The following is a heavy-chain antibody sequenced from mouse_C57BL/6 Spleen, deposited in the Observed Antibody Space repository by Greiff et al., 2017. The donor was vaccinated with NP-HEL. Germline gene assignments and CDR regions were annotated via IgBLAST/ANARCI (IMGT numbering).Heavy chain of an antibody. V-gene: IGHV1-52*01. CDR3: ARFSLYDYDGEGY. J-gene: IGHJ4*01. D-gene: IGHD2-4*01. Sequence: QVQLQQPGAELVRPGSSVKLSCKASGYTFTSYWMHWVKQRPIQGLEWIGNIDPSDSETHYNQKFKDKATLTVDKSSSTAYMQLSSLTSEDSAVYYCARFSLYDYDGEGYWGQGTSVTVSS. CDR1: GYTFTSYW. CDR2: IDPSDSET.